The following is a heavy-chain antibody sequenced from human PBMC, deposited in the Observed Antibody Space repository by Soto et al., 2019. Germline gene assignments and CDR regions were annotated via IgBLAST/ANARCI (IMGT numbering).Heavy chain of an antibody. CDR1: GGSITSGNW. CDR2: IYHSGST. V-gene: IGHV4-4*02. CDR3: ARYGDYPYVDS. J-gene: IGHJ4*02. D-gene: IGHD4-17*01. Sequence: QVQLQESDPGLMKPSGTLSLTCAVSGGSITSGNWWNWVRQPPGKGLEWIGEIYHSGSTKYNPSLKSRVTRSVDKYKSPFSLRLTSVTAAATAVYYCARYGDYPYVDSWGQGTLITVSS.